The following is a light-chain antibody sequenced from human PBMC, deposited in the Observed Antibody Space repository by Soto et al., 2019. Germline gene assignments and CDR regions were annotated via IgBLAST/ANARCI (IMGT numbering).Light chain of an antibody. CDR3: GQYGSSGR. V-gene: IGKV3-20*01. Sequence: IMLTQSPGTLSLYPKERATLSCRASQSVSNNYLAWYQQKPGQAPRLLIYGASNRATGIPDRFSGSGSGTDFTLTISRLEPEDFAVYYCGQYGSSGRFGQGTKVDIK. J-gene: IGKJ1*01. CDR2: GAS. CDR1: QSVSNNY.